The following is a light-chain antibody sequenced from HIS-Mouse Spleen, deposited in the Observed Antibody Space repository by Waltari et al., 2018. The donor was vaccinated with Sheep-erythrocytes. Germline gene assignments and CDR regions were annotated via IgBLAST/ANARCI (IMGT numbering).Light chain of an antibody. J-gene: IGLJ3*02. Sequence: QSALTQPPSASGSPGQSVTISCTGTSSDVGGYNYVSWYQQHPGKAPNLMIDEVSKRPSGVPDRFSGSKSGHTASLTVSGLQAEDEADYYCSSYAGSNNWVFGGGTKLTVL. CDR1: SSDVGGYNY. CDR2: EVS. CDR3: SSYAGSNNWV. V-gene: IGLV2-8*01.